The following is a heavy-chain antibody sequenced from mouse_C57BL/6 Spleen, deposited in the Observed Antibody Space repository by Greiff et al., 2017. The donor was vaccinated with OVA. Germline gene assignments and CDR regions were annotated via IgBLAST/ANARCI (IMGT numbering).Heavy chain of an antibody. D-gene: IGHD2-10*02. CDR2: ISSGGSYT. Sequence: EVQLVESGGDLVKPGGSLKLSCAASGFTFSSYGMSWVRQTPDKRLEWVATISSGGSYTYYPDSVKGRFTISRDNAKNTLYLQMSSLKSEDTAMYYCARRGYGILNAMDYWGQGTSVTVSS. CDR3: ARRGYGILNAMDY. J-gene: IGHJ4*01. V-gene: IGHV5-6*01. CDR1: GFTFSSYG.